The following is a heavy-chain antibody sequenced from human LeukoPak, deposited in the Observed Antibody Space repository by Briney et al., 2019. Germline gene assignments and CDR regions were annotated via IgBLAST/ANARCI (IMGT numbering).Heavy chain of an antibody. Sequence: GASVKVSCNTFGYTFTGYYMHWVRQAPGQGLEWMGWINPNSGGTNYAQKFQGRVTMTRDTSISTAYMELSRLRSDDTAVYYCARDGQYYDYVWGSYREDNYYYMDVWGKGTTVTISS. J-gene: IGHJ6*03. D-gene: IGHD3-16*02. V-gene: IGHV1-2*02. CDR1: GYTFTGYY. CDR3: ARDGQYYDYVWGSYREDNYYYMDV. CDR2: INPNSGGT.